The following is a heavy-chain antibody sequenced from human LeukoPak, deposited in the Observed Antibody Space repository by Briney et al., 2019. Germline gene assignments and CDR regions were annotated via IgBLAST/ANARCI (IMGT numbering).Heavy chain of an antibody. V-gene: IGHV4-39*01. Sequence: SETLSLTCTVSGGSISSSSYYWGWIRQPPGKGLEWIGSIYYSGSTYYNPSLKSRVTISVDTSKNQFSLKLSSVTAADTAVYYCARLDLASYYNSSGYLDYWGQGTLVTVSS. J-gene: IGHJ4*02. CDR3: ARLDLASYYNSSGYLDY. D-gene: IGHD3-22*01. CDR1: GGSISSSSYY. CDR2: IYYSGST.